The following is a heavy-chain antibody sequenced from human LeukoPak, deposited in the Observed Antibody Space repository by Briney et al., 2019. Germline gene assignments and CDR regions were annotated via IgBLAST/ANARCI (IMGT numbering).Heavy chain of an antibody. J-gene: IGHJ5*02. CDR3: ARGADGVSSNSRGWFDP. V-gene: IGHV1-2*02. CDR1: GYIFTGYY. CDR2: ISPKSGVT. D-gene: IGHD2-15*01. Sequence: ASVKVSCKASGYIFTGYYMHWVRQAPGQGLEWMGWISPKSGVTNYAQKFQGRVTMTSDTSISTAYMELSRLTSDDTAVYYCARGADGVSSNSRGWFDPWGQGTLVTVSS.